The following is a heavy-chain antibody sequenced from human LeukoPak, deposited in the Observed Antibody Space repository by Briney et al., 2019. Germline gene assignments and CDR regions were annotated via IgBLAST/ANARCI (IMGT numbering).Heavy chain of an antibody. CDR1: GFTFSSYA. V-gene: IGHV3-23*01. Sequence: GGSLRLSCAASGFTFSSYAMSWVRQAPGKGLQWVSSLTGSGSNTYYADSVKGRLTISRDNSKNTLYLQMNSLRAEDTAVYYCAKFVGVNVNTCFDCWGQGTLVTVSS. CDR2: LTGSGSNT. J-gene: IGHJ4*02. CDR3: AKFVGVNVNTCFDC. D-gene: IGHD1-26*01.